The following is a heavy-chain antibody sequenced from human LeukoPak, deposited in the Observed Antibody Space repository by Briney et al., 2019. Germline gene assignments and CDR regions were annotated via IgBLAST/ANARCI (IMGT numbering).Heavy chain of an antibody. CDR3: ARDLDIVVVVAATQPCGY. CDR1: GGTFSSYA. CDR2: IIPIFGTA. Sequence: SVKVSCKASGGTFSSYAISWVRQAPGQGLEWMGGIIPIFGTANYAQKFQGRVTITTDESTSTAYMELRSLRSDDTAVYYCARDLDIVVVVAATQPCGYWGQGTLVTVSS. J-gene: IGHJ4*02. V-gene: IGHV1-69*05. D-gene: IGHD2-15*01.